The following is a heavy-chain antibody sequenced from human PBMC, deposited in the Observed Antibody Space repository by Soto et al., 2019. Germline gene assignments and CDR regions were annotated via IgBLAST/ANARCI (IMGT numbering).Heavy chain of an antibody. V-gene: IGHV5-51*01. J-gene: IGHJ4*02. Sequence: GESLKISCKGSGYSFTTYWIGWVRQMPGKGLEWMGVIYPGDSDIRFRPSFQGQVTISADMSLSTAYLQWSSLRVSDTAMYYCARQAYHYDTNSFGYWGQGTLVTVSS. D-gene: IGHD3-22*01. CDR1: GYSFTTYW. CDR2: IYPGDSDI. CDR3: ARQAYHYDTNSFGY.